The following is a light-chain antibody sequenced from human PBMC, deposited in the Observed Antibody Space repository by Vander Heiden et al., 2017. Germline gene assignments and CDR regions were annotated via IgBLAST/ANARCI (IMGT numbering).Light chain of an antibody. Sequence: IQLTQSPSSVSASVGDSVTITCRASQGLGTWFAWYQKKPGKAPRLLIHTAHTLQTGVPSRFSGSRSGAEFTLTISNLQPEDFATYYCQQGSHLPFTFGDGTKVDV. J-gene: IGKJ3*01. CDR2: TAH. V-gene: IGKV1-12*01. CDR3: QQGSHLPFT. CDR1: QGLGTW.